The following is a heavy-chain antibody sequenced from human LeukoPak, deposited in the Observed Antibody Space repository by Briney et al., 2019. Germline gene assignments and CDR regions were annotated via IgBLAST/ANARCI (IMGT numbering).Heavy chain of an antibody. CDR1: GFTFSSYG. Sequence: GGSLRLSCAASGFTFSSYGMHWVRQAPGKGLEWVAVISYDGSNKYYADSVKGRFTISRDNSKNTLYLQMNSLRAEDTAVYYCARSREGVRRDGYNSDAFDIWGQGTMVTVSS. CDR3: ARSREGVRRDGYNSDAFDI. D-gene: IGHD5-24*01. J-gene: IGHJ3*02. V-gene: IGHV3-30*03. CDR2: ISYDGSNK.